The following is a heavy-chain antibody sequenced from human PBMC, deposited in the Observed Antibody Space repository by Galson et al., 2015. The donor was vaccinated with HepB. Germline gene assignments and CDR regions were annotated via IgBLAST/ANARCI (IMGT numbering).Heavy chain of an antibody. D-gene: IGHD3-9*01. J-gene: IGHJ6*02. CDR3: AKDGGLRYFERGLHWYYYYGMDV. V-gene: IGHV3-9*01. Sequence: SLRLSCAAPGFTFDDYAMHWVRQAPGKGLEWVSGISWNSGSIGYADSVKGRFTISRDNAKNSLYLQMNSLRAEDTALYYCAKDGGLRYFERGLHWYYYYGMDVWGQGTTVTVSS. CDR1: GFTFDDYA. CDR2: ISWNSGSI.